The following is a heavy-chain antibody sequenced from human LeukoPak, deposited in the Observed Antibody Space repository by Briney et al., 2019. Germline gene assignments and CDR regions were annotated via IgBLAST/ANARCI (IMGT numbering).Heavy chain of an antibody. Sequence: GASVKVSCKASGYTFTGYYMHWVRQAPGQGLEWMGWINPNSGGTNYAQKFQGRVTMTRDESTSTAYMELSSLRSEDTAVYYCARGGGIAARPHYYYYMDVWGKGTTVTVSS. CDR3: ARGGGIAARPHYYYYMDV. V-gene: IGHV1-2*02. CDR1: GYTFTGYY. CDR2: INPNSGGT. D-gene: IGHD6-6*01. J-gene: IGHJ6*03.